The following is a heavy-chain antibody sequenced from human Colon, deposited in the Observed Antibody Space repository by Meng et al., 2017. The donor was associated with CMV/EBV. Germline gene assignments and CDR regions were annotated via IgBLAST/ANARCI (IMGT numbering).Heavy chain of an antibody. V-gene: IGHV3-53*01. J-gene: IGHJ4*02. CDR3: ARGRATGYFDF. D-gene: IGHD1-26*01. CDR1: GFTVSSNY. CDR2: IYSGGST. Sequence: GGSLRLSCAASGFTVSSNYMSWVRQAPGKGLEWVSVIYSGGSTYYADSVKGRFTISRDDSKNTLYLQMNTLRAEDTAVYYCARGRATGYFDFWGQGTLVTVSS.